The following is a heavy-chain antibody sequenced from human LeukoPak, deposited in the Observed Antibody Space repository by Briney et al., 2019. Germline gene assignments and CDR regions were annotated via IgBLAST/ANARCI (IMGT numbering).Heavy chain of an antibody. Sequence: ASVNVSCKASGYTFTSYGISWVRQAPGQGLEWMGWISAYNGNTNYAQKLQGRVTMTTDTSTSTAYMELRSLRSDDTAVYYCARDKWRRDDFWSGPLNQWGQGTLVTVSS. CDR3: ARDKWRRDDFWSGPLNQ. CDR1: GYTFTSYG. J-gene: IGHJ4*02. V-gene: IGHV1-18*01. D-gene: IGHD3-3*01. CDR2: ISAYNGNT.